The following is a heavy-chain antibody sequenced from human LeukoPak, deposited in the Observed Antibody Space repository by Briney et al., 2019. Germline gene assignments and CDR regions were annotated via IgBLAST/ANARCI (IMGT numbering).Heavy chain of an antibody. CDR1: GFTFSSYA. CDR2: ISGSGGGT. V-gene: IGHV3-23*01. D-gene: IGHD3-22*01. Sequence: PGGSLRLSCAASGFTFSSYAMSWVRQAPGKGLEWVSAISGSGGGTYYADSVKGRFTISRDNSKNTLYLQMNSLRAEDTAVYYCAKESSSGYPHYYYNGMDVWGQGTTVTVSS. J-gene: IGHJ6*02. CDR3: AKESSSGYPHYYYNGMDV.